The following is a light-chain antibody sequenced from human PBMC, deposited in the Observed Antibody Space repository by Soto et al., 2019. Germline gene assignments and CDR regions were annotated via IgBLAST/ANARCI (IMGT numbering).Light chain of an antibody. CDR3: QQYNNWPL. Sequence: EIGMTQSPSTLSVSPGERATLSCRASQSVSSNLAWYQQKPGQAPRLLIYGASTRATGIPAGFSGSGSGTEFTLTISSLQSEDFAVYYCQQYNNWPLFGQGTKV. V-gene: IGKV3-15*01. CDR1: QSVSSN. CDR2: GAS. J-gene: IGKJ1*01.